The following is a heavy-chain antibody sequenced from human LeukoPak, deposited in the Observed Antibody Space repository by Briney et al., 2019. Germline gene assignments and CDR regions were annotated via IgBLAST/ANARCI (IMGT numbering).Heavy chain of an antibody. Sequence: GGSLRLSCAASGFTFSDYSVNWVRQTPGKGLEWISYIGTATNTWYADSVKGRFTVSRDNVKNLVYLQMNSLRAEDTATYYCTRGRLTSDFWGQGTLVTVSS. D-gene: IGHD3-9*01. CDR2: IGTATNT. V-gene: IGHV3-69-1*01. CDR1: GFTFSDYS. CDR3: TRGRLTSDF. J-gene: IGHJ4*02.